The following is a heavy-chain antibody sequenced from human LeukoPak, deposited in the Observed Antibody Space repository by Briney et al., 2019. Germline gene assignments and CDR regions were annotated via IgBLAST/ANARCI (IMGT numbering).Heavy chain of an antibody. CDR2: ISSSSSYI. Sequence: GSLRLSCPASGLTFSSYSMNWVRQAPGKGLEWVSSISSSSSYIYYADSVKGRFTISRDNAKNSLYLQMNSLRAEDTAVYYCARDMGATVVTYDYWGQGTLVTVSS. V-gene: IGHV3-21*01. D-gene: IGHD4-23*01. J-gene: IGHJ4*02. CDR3: ARDMGATVVTYDY. CDR1: GLTFSSYS.